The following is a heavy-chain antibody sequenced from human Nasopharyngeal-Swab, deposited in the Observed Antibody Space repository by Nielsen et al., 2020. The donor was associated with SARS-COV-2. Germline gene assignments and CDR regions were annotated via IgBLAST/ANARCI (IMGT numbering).Heavy chain of an antibody. V-gene: IGHV1-2*06. D-gene: IGHD3-22*01. Sequence: WVGQAPGQGLEWMGRINPNSGGTNYAQKFQGRVTMTRDTSISTVYMELSSLRSEDTAVYYCARGDYYDSSGYSQFWGQGTLVTVSS. CDR3: ARGDYYDSSGYSQF. CDR2: INPNSGGT. J-gene: IGHJ4*02.